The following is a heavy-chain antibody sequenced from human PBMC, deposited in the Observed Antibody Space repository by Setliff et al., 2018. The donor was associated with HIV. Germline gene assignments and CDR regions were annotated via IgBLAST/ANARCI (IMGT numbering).Heavy chain of an antibody. CDR1: GGSISSNY. D-gene: IGHD2-15*01. J-gene: IGHJ3*02. CDR3: ARFPLLHKNAFDI. V-gene: IGHV4-59*01. Sequence: SETLSLTCTVSGGSISSNYWSWMRQPPGKGLEWIGHIYYSGSTNYNPSLKSRVTISVDTSRNQFSLNLSSAIAADTAVYYCARFPLLHKNAFDIWGQGTMVTVSS. CDR2: IYYSGST.